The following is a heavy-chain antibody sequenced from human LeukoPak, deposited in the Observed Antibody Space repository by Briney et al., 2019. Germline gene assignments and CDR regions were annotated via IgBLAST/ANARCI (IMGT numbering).Heavy chain of an antibody. V-gene: IGHV1-2*02. CDR1: GYTFTGYY. J-gene: IGHJ4*02. Sequence: ASVKVSCKASGYTFTGYYMHWVRQAPGQGLEWMGWINPNSGGTNYAQKFQGRVTMTRDTSISTAYMELSRLRSDDTAVYYCARVDYDIWTSPLDYWGQGTLVTVSS. CDR2: INPNSGGT. CDR3: ARVDYDIWTSPLDY. D-gene: IGHD3-9*01.